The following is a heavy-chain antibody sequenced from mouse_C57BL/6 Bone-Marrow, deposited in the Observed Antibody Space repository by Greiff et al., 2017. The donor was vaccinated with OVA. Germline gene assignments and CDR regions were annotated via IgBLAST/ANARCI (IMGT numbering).Heavy chain of an antibody. CDR1: GYTFTSYW. J-gene: IGHJ2*01. V-gene: IGHV1-64*01. D-gene: IGHD2-13*01. Sequence: VQLQQPGAELVKPGASVKLSCKASGYTFTSYWMHWVKQRPGQGLEWIGMIHPNSGSTNYNEKFKSKATLTVDKSSSTAYMQLSSLTSEDSAVYYGAREDVTGAGRFDYGGQGNTLTVSS. CDR2: IHPNSGST. CDR3: AREDVTGAGRFDY.